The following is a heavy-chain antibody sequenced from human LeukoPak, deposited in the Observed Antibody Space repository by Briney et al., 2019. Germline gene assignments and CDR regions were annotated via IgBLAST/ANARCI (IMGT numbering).Heavy chain of an antibody. CDR1: GYTFTGYY. Sequence: GASVKVSCKASGYTFTGYYMHWVRQAPGQGLEWMGWINPNSGGTNYAQKFQGRVTMTRDTSISTAYMELSRLRPDDTAVYYCARECSIAAAGTVSYYYYYYMDVWGKGTTVTVSS. J-gene: IGHJ6*03. V-gene: IGHV1-2*02. D-gene: IGHD6-13*01. CDR3: ARECSIAAAGTVSYYYYYYMDV. CDR2: INPNSGGT.